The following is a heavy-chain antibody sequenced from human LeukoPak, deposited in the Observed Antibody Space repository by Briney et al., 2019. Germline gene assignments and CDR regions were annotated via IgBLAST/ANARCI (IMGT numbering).Heavy chain of an antibody. D-gene: IGHD3-16*01. CDR1: GGSISSYY. V-gene: IGHV4-59*01. CDR3: ARFPLSGLVDY. J-gene: IGHJ4*02. Sequence: SETLSLTCTVSGGSISSYYWSWIRQPPGKGLEWIGYIYYSGSTNYNPSLKSRVTISVDTSKNQFSLKLSSVTAADTAVYYCARFPLSGLVDYWGQGTLVTVSS. CDR2: IYYSGST.